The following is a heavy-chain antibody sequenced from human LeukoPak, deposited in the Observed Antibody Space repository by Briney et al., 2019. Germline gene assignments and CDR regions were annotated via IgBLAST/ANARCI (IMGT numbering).Heavy chain of an antibody. CDR2: IKQDGSEK. J-gene: IGHJ2*01. D-gene: IGHD6-13*01. CDR3: ARGTWYSSSWYDWYFDL. V-gene: IGHV3-7*01. Sequence: PGGSLRLSCAASGFTLSSYWMSWVRQAPGKGLEWAANIKQDGSEKYYVDSVKGRFTISRDNAKNSLYLQMNSLRAEDTAVYYCARGTWYSSSWYDWYFDLWGRGTLVTVSS. CDR1: GFTLSSYW.